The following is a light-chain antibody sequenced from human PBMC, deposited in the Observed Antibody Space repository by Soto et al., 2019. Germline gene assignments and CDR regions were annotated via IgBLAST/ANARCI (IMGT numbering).Light chain of an antibody. Sequence: DIQMTQSPSTPSASVGDRVTITCRASQSIRTWLAWYQQKPGKAPKLVIYAASSLERGAPSRFSGSGSGTEFTLTISSLQPEDFATYDCQQRYSTTWTFGQGTKVDIK. CDR2: AAS. V-gene: IGKV1-5*01. CDR1: QSIRTW. J-gene: IGKJ1*01. CDR3: QQRYSTTWT.